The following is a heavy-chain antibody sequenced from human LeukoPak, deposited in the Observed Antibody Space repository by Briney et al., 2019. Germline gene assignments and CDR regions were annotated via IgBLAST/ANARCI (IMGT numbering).Heavy chain of an antibody. J-gene: IGHJ4*02. Sequence: GGSLRLSCAASGFTFSSYWMSWVRQAPGKGLEWVSVIYSGGSTYYADSVKGRFNISRDNSKNTLYLQMNSLRAEDTAVYYCARERNWGSFDYWGQGTLVTVSS. CDR3: ARERNWGSFDY. V-gene: IGHV3-66*01. CDR1: GFTFSSYW. CDR2: IYSGGST. D-gene: IGHD7-27*01.